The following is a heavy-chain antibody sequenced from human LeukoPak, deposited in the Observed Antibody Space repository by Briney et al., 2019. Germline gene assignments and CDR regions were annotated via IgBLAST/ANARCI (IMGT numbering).Heavy chain of an antibody. CDR2: IVHSGGT. J-gene: IGHJ2*01. D-gene: IGHD3-10*01. CDR3: ARRTRVGCYLDL. Sequence: SETLSLTCAVYGGSFGDDYWTWIRQPPGKGLEWIGQIVHSGGTTYNPSLKCRVTISVDTSKNQFSLKVNSVTAADTAVYYCARRTRVGCYLDLWGRGTPVTASS. V-gene: IGHV4-34*12. CDR1: GGSFGDDY.